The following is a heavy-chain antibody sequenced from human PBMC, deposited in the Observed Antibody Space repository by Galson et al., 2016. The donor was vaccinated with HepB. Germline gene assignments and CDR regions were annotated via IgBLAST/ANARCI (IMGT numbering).Heavy chain of an antibody. J-gene: IGHJ4*02. D-gene: IGHD2-2*01. Sequence: SLRLSCAASGFTFSSYWTHWVRQAPGKGLVWVSGINSDGTSTTYADSVKGRFTISRDNAKNTLYLQTNSLRAEDTAVYYCARAPVTSTTCCYYFDYWGQGTLVTVSS. CDR3: ARAPVTSTTCCYYFDY. CDR1: GFTFSSYW. CDR2: INSDGTST. V-gene: IGHV3-74*01.